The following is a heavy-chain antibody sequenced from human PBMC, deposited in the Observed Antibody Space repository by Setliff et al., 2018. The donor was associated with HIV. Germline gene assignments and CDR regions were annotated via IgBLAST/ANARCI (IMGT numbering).Heavy chain of an antibody. CDR3: ARFPDYYDSSLYYYYGMDV. CDR2: IYYSGGT. D-gene: IGHD3-22*01. Sequence: PSETLSLTCTVSGGSISSYYWSWIRQPPGKGLEWIGYIYYSGGTNYNPSLKSRVTISVDTSKNQFSLKLRPVTAADTAVYYCARFPDYYDSSLYYYYGMDVWGQGTTVTVS. J-gene: IGHJ6*02. CDR1: GGSISSYY. V-gene: IGHV4-59*01.